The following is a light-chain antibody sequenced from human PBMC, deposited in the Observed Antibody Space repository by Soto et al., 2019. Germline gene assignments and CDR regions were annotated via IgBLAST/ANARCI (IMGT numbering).Light chain of an antibody. CDR1: SGHSSYA. V-gene: IGLV4-69*01. CDR2: VNSDGSH. CDR3: QTWDTGIL. J-gene: IGLJ2*01. Sequence: QSVLTQSPSASASLGASVKLTCTLSSGHSSYAIAWHQQQPERGPRFLMKVNSDGSHTKGDGIPDRFSGSSSGTERYLTISSLHSEDEADYYCQTWDTGILFGGGTKVTVL.